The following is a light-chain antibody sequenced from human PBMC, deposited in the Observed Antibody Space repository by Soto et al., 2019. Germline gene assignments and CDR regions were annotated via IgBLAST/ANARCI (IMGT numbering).Light chain of an antibody. V-gene: IGKV3-20*01. J-gene: IGKJ1*01. CDR1: QSVSSSS. Sequence: EIVLTQSPGTLSLSPGERTTVSCRASQSVSSSSLAWYQHKPGQAPRLLIYDASSRATGISDRFSGSGSGTDFTLTISRPVPEDLAVYYCQEYGSSPRTFGQGTKVEIK. CDR2: DAS. CDR3: QEYGSSPRT.